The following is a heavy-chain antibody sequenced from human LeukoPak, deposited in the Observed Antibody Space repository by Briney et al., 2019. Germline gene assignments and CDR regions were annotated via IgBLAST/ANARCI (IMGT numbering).Heavy chain of an antibody. CDR1: GFTFSSYG. J-gene: IGHJ6*02. CDR2: IWYDGSDK. Sequence: GGSLRLSCAASGFTFSSYGMPWVRQAPGKGLEWVAVIWYDGSDKYYADSVKGRFTISRDNSKNTLYLQMNSLRAEDTAVYYCARDCGAGYFDRRHYGMDVWGQGTTVTVSS. V-gene: IGHV3-33*01. CDR3: ARDCGAGYFDRRHYGMDV. D-gene: IGHD3-9*01.